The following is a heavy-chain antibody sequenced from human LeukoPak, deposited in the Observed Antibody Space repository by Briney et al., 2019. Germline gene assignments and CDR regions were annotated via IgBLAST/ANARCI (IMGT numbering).Heavy chain of an antibody. CDR2: INWNGGST. J-gene: IGHJ4*02. Sequence: PGGSLRLSCAASGFTFSDYAMNWVRQAPGKGLEWVSGINWNGGSTGYADSVKGRFTISRDNAKNSLYLQMNSLRAEDTALYYCARDIGWLQLGVLDYWGQGTLVTVSS. V-gene: IGHV3-20*04. CDR1: GFTFSDYA. D-gene: IGHD5-24*01. CDR3: ARDIGWLQLGVLDY.